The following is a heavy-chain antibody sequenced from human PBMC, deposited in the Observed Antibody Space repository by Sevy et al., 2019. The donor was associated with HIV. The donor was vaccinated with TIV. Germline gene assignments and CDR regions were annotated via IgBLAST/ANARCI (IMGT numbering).Heavy chain of an antibody. Sequence: GGSLRLSCAASGFTFSSQAMSWVRQSPGKGQKWVSIISASGDHTYYADSVKGRFTISRDNSKNTLYQQMNGLRAEDTAVYYCAIEGTHRRRDYGGRGTLVTVSS. CDR3: AIEGTHRRRDY. CDR2: ISASGDHT. V-gene: IGHV3-23*01. CDR1: GFTFSSQA. J-gene: IGHJ4*02.